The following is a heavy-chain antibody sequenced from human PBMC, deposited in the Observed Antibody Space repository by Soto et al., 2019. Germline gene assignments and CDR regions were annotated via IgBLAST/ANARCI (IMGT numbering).Heavy chain of an antibody. J-gene: IGHJ4*02. Sequence: QVQLVESGGGVVQPGRSLRLSCAASGFTFSSYGMHWVRQAPGKGLEWVAVIWYDGSNKYYADSVKGRFTISRDNSKNTLYLQMNSLRAEDTAGYYCAGLYGDLDYGGQGTLVTVSS. CDR1: GFTFSSYG. D-gene: IGHD2-2*02. CDR2: IWYDGSNK. V-gene: IGHV3-33*01. CDR3: AGLYGDLDY.